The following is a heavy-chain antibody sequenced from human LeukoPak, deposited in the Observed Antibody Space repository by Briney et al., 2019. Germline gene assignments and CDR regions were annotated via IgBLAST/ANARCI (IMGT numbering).Heavy chain of an antibody. Sequence: PGGSLRLSCAASGFTVSSNYMTWVRQAPGKGLEWVSLIYSGGSTYYADSVKGRFTISRDNSKNTLYLQMNSLRAEDTAVYYCARDSGWSGSYYFDYWGQGTLVTVSS. CDR1: GFTVSSNY. CDR3: ARDSGWSGSYYFDY. CDR2: IYSGGST. D-gene: IGHD1-26*01. V-gene: IGHV3-66*02. J-gene: IGHJ4*02.